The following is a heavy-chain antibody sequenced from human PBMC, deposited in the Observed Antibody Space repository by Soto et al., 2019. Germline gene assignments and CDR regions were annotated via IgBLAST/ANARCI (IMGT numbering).Heavy chain of an antibody. Sequence: PGRSLTLSCAPSGFSVRSSQTSWVRQARGKGLEWVSLIFIDGTAHYGVSVKGRFTISRDSAGNALYLQMNGLRVEDTAIYYCALRGDTYGFDSWGQGTLVTVSS. V-gene: IGHV3-53*01. CDR1: GFSVRSSQ. J-gene: IGHJ4*02. CDR3: ALRGDTYGFDS. D-gene: IGHD5-18*01. CDR2: IFIDGTA.